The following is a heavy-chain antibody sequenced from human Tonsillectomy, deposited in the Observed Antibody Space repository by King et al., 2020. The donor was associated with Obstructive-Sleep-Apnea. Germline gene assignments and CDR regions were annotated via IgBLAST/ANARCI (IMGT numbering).Heavy chain of an antibody. CDR1: GYSFTSYW. J-gene: IGHJ5*02. Sequence: VQLVESGAEVKKPGESLRISCKGSGYSFTSYWITWVRQLPGKGLEWMGRIDPSDSYTNYSPSFQGHVTISVDKSISTAYLQWSSLKASDTAMYYCARNAVTGRIAWGQGTLVTVSS. CDR2: IDPSDSYT. V-gene: IGHV5-10-1*03. CDR3: ARNAVTGRIA. D-gene: IGHD6-19*01.